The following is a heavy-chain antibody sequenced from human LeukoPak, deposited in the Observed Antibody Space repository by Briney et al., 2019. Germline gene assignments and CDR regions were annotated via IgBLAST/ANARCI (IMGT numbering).Heavy chain of an antibody. J-gene: IGHJ3*02. V-gene: IGHV4-61*02. D-gene: IGHD2-15*01. CDR1: GGSISSGSYY. CDR2: IYTSGGT. Sequence: SETLSLTCTVSGGSISSGSYYWTWIRQPAGKGLEWIGRIYTSGGTNYNPSLKSRVTISVDTSKNQFSLKLSSVTAADTAVYYCARSRVGYCSGGSCYGDAFDIWGQGTMVTVSS. CDR3: ARSRVGYCSGGSCYGDAFDI.